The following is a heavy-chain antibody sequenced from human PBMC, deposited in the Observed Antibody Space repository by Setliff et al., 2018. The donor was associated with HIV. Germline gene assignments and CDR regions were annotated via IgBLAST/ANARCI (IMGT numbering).Heavy chain of an antibody. D-gene: IGHD2-21*02. CDR3: ARGGAFCGRDSCYYLDY. J-gene: IGHJ4*02. CDR1: GGSMSRVF. Sequence: PSETLSLTCSVSGGSMSRVFWTWIRQHPGKGLEWIGYIYYSGSATYNPSLKSQASISVDTSRNEFSLKLSSVTAADTAVYFCARGGAFCGRDSCYYLDYWGQGNPVTVSS. V-gene: IGHV4-59*12. CDR2: IYYSGSA.